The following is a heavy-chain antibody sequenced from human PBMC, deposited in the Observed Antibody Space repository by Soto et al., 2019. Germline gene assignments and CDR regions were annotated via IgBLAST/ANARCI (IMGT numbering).Heavy chain of an antibody. CDR2: VSIGGST. D-gene: IGHD2-15*01. V-gene: IGHV3-23*01. J-gene: IGHJ4*02. CDR1: GFTFSSYA. Sequence: DVQLLESGGGLVQPEGSLRLSCAASGFTFSSYAMGWVRQGPGKGLEWVAVVSIGGSTHYADSVRGRFTISRDNSKNTLSLQMNSLTAEDTAVYFCAKRRGAGGHVDYWGQGALVTVSS. CDR3: AKRRGAGGHVDY.